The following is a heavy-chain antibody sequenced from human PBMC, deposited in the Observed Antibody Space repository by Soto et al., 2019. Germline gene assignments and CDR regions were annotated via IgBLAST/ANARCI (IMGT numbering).Heavy chain of an antibody. CDR1: GFTFSDYY. Sequence: QVQLVESGGGLVKPGGSLRLSCAASGFTFSDYYMSWIRQAPGKGLEWVSYISSSGSTIYYADSVKGRFTISRDNAKNSLYLQMTSLGAEDTAVYYCASDTAMVRGNHWFDPWGQGTLVTVSS. D-gene: IGHD3-10*01. V-gene: IGHV3-11*01. J-gene: IGHJ5*02. CDR3: ASDTAMVRGNHWFDP. CDR2: ISSSGSTI.